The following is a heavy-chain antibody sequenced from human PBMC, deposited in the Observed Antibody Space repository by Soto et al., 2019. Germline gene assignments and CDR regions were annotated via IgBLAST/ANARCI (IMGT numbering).Heavy chain of an antibody. J-gene: IGHJ4*02. CDR1: GYTFINYY. CDR3: ARGDGSGSYYLSPVDY. D-gene: IGHD3-10*01. Sequence: ASVKVSCKASGYTFINYYLHWVRQAPGQGLEWMGIINPSGGSTSYAQKFQGRVTMTRDTSTSTVYMELSSLRSEDTAVYYCARGDGSGSYYLSPVDYWGQGTLVTVSS. V-gene: IGHV1-46*01. CDR2: INPSGGST.